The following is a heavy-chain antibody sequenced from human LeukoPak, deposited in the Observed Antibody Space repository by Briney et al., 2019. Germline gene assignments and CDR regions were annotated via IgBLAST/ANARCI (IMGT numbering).Heavy chain of an antibody. D-gene: IGHD5-12*01. CDR2: INPTGGST. J-gene: IGHJ4*02. Sequence: ASVKVSCKTSGYTFTNYYMHWVRQAPGQGLEWMGIINPTGGSTTYAQKFQGRVTMTRDMSTSTVYMELSSLRSEDTAVYYCARDRVKWLDYWGQGTLVTVSS. V-gene: IGHV1-46*01. CDR3: ARDRVKWLDY. CDR1: GYTFTNYY.